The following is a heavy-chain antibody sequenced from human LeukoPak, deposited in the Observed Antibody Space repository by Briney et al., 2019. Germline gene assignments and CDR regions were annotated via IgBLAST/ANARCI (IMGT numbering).Heavy chain of an antibody. D-gene: IGHD2-15*01. CDR2: ISSSSSYI. Sequence: GGSLRLSCAASGFTFSSYSMNWVRQAPGKGLEWVSSISSSSSYIYYADSVKGGFTISRDNAKNSLYLQMNSLRAEDTAVYYCARAVAATGGVGYWGQGTLVTVSS. J-gene: IGHJ4*02. CDR3: ARAVAATGGVGY. CDR1: GFTFSSYS. V-gene: IGHV3-21*01.